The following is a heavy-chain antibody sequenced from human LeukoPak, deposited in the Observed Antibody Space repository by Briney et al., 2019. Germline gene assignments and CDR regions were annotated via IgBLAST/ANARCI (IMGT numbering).Heavy chain of an antibody. CDR2: ISSRSSYI. CDR1: GFTFSSYS. Sequence: PGGSLRLSCAASGFTFSSYSMNWVRQAPGKGLEWVSSISSRSSYIYYADSVKGRFTIPRDNAKNSLYLQMNSLRAEDTAVYYCARDPLRLLWFGELTEVAYWGQGTLVTVSS. D-gene: IGHD3-10*01. J-gene: IGHJ4*02. V-gene: IGHV3-21*01. CDR3: ARDPLRLLWFGELTEVAY.